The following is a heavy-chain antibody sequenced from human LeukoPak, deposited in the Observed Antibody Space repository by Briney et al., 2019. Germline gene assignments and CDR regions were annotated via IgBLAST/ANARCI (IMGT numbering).Heavy chain of an antibody. Sequence: PGRSLRLSCAASGFTFSSYGMHWVRQAPGKGLEWVAVIWYDGSNKYYADSVKGRFTISRDNSKNTLYLQMNTLGAEDTAVYYCARDQVAPRLYGMDVWGQGNTVTVSS. D-gene: IGHD6-6*01. CDR3: ARDQVAPRLYGMDV. J-gene: IGHJ6*02. CDR1: GFTFSSYG. CDR2: IWYDGSNK. V-gene: IGHV3-33*01.